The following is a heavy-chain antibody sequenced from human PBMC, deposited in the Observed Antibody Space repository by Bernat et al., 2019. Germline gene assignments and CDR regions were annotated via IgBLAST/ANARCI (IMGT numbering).Heavy chain of an antibody. CDR2: TYYRSKWYY. J-gene: IGHJ4*02. Sequence: QVQLQQSGPGLVKPSQTLSLTCAISGDTVSSNSAAWNWIRQSPSRGLEWLGRTYYRSKWYYDYAVSEKCQKPTTPNTPTSLFSRELSSVTRGDRAVYYCRRGSRGGVGGFDYWGQGTLVTVSS. D-gene: IGHD1-26*01. CDR1: GDTVSSNSAA. CDR3: RRGSRGGVGGFDY. V-gene: IGHV6-1*01.